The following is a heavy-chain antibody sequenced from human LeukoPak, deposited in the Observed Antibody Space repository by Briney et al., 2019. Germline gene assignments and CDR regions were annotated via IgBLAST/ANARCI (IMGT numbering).Heavy chain of an antibody. D-gene: IGHD2-2*01. V-gene: IGHV1-24*01. CDR3: ARSGYCSSTSCYDYYGMDV. CDR1: GYTLTELS. CDR2: FDPEDGET. J-gene: IGHJ6*02. Sequence: ASVKVSCKVSGYTLTELSIHWVRQAPGKGLEWMGGFDPEDGETIYAQKFQGRVTMTEDTSTDTAYMELSSLRSEDTAVYYCARSGYCSSTSCYDYYGMDVWGQGTTVTVSS.